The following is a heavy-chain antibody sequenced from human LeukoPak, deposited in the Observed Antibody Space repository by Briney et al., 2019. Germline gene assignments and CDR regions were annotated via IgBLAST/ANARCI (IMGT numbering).Heavy chain of an antibody. CDR1: GGSVSSGSYY. CDR2: IYYSGST. D-gene: IGHD2-15*01. J-gene: IGHJ5*02. CDR3: ARDERWNWFDP. V-gene: IGHV4-61*01. Sequence: PSEILSLTCTVSGGSVSSGSYYWSWIRQPPGKGLEWIGYIYYSGSTNYNPSLKSRVTISVDTSKNQFSLKLSSVTAADTAVYYCARDERWNWFDPWGQGTLVTVSS.